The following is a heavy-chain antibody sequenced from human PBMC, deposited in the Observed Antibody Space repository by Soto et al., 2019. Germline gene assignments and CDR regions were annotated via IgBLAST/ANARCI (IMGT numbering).Heavy chain of an antibody. Sequence: QVQLEQSGSEVKKSGSSVKVSCKASGYSFSSHAVSWVRQAPGQGLEWMGGIIPVFGTPTYAQKFQGRVTIPAEKSTNTSSLELRSLRSEDTAGDYCARGGALSTSWYWGDGLDSWGQGTQVTVSS. D-gene: IGHD6-13*01. CDR3: ARGGALSTSWYWGDGLDS. J-gene: IGHJ4*02. CDR1: GYSFSSHA. V-gene: IGHV1-69*06. CDR2: IIPVFGTP.